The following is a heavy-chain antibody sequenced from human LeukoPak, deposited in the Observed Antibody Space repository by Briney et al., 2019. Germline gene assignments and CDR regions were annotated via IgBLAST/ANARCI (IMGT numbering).Heavy chain of an antibody. CDR1: GGSLSSYY. D-gene: IGHD2-15*01. CDR2: IYYGGST. J-gene: IGHJ3*02. V-gene: IGHV4-59*01. Sequence: SETLSLTCTVTGGSLSSYYWSWLRQPPGKGLEWIGYIYYGGSTNYNPSLKSRVTISVDTSKNQFSLKLSSVTAADTAVYYCASSCSGGSCYSIAYGAFDIWGQGTMVTVSS. CDR3: ASSCSGGSCYSIAYGAFDI.